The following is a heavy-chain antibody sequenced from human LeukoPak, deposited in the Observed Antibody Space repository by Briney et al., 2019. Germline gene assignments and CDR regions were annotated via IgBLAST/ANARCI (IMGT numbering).Heavy chain of an antibody. CDR2: INPNSGGT. V-gene: IGHV1-2*02. Sequence: ASVKVSCKASGYTFTGYYMHWVRQAPGQGLEWMGWINPNSGGTNYAQKFQGRVTMTRDTSISTAYMELSRLRSDDTAVYYCARVTSGYDRLFDYWGQGTLVTVSS. D-gene: IGHD5-12*01. CDR1: GYTFTGYY. CDR3: ARVTSGYDRLFDY. J-gene: IGHJ4*02.